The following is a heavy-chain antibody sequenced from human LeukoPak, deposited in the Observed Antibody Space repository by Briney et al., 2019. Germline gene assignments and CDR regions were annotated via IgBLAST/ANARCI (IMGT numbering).Heavy chain of an antibody. V-gene: IGHV3-23*01. CDR3: AKVRGPSTMIVVVITTWGGFDY. CDR1: GFTFSSYA. D-gene: IGHD3-22*01. J-gene: IGHJ4*01. CDR2: IRWRGGST. Sequence: GSLRLSCAASGFTFSSYAISWGRQAPGEGLGVVSAIRWRGGSTYYADSVKGRFTISRDNSKNTLYLQMNSLRAEDTAVYYCAKVRGPSTMIVVVITTWGGFDYWGQGTLVTVSS.